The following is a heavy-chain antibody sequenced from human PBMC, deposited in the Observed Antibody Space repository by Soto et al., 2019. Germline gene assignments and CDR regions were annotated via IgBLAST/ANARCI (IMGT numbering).Heavy chain of an antibody. CDR3: AKGAVAGTPTSYYYYGMDV. CDR1: GGTFRTYA. Sequence: QVQLLQSGAEVKKPGSSVRVSCEASGGTFRTYAISWVRQAPGQGLEWMGEIIPIFGTVNYAQRFQGRVTITADECTTNVYMALGSLRSEETAVYYCAKGAVAGTPTSYYYYGMDVWGQGTTVTVSS. J-gene: IGHJ6*02. D-gene: IGHD6-19*01. CDR2: IIPIFGTV. V-gene: IGHV1-69*12.